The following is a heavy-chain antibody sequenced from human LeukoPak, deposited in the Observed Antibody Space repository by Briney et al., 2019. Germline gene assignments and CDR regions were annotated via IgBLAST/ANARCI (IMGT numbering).Heavy chain of an antibody. CDR2: ISGSGGST. Sequence: GGSLRLSCAASGFTFSSYAMSWVRQAPGKGLEWVSAISGSGGSTYYADSVKGRFTISRDNSKNTLYLQMNSLRAEDTAVYYCAKVPVVPAAPRVVDFDYWGQGTLVTVSS. CDR1: GFTFSSYA. V-gene: IGHV3-23*01. CDR3: AKVPVVPAAPRVVDFDY. J-gene: IGHJ4*02. D-gene: IGHD2-2*01.